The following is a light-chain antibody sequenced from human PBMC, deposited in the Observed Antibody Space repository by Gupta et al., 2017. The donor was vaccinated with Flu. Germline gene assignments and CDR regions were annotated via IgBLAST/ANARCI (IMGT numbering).Light chain of an antibody. J-gene: IGKJ2*01. Sequence: MGARATINCKSSLHCLARSNNKNDIAWYQQKPGQPPTLLIYWTSTRESGVPDRFSGRGSGTAFTLAISSLQAEDVAVYYCQQYHSTPYTFGQGTRLEIK. CDR3: QQYHSTPYT. CDR2: WTS. V-gene: IGKV4-1*01. CDR1: LHCLARSNNKND.